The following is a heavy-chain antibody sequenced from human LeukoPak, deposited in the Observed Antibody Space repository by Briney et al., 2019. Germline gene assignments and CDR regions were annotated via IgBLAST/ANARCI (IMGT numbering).Heavy chain of an antibody. CDR3: ARGRWSPPQDAFDI. CDR2: IYYSGST. CDR1: GGSISSSSYY. J-gene: IGHJ3*02. V-gene: IGHV4-39*07. Sequence: SETLSLTCTVSGGSISSSSYYWGWIRQPPGKGLEWIGSIYYSGSTYYNPSLKSRVTISVYTSKNQFSLKLSSVTAADTAVYYCARGRWSPPQDAFDIWGQGTMVTVSS. D-gene: IGHD5-24*01.